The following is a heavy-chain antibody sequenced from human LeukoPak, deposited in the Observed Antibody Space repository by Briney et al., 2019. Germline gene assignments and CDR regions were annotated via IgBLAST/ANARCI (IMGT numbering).Heavy chain of an antibody. D-gene: IGHD2-21*02. CDR2: ISGSGGST. J-gene: IGHJ4*02. CDR1: GFTFSSYA. CDR3: AKERRAYCGGDCNPVLDY. V-gene: IGHV3-23*01. Sequence: PGGSLRLSCAASGFTFSSYAMSWVRQAPGKGLEWVSAISGSGGSTYYADSVKGRFTISRDNSKNTLYLQMNTLRAEDMAVYYYAKERRAYCGGDCNPVLDYWGQGTLVTVSS.